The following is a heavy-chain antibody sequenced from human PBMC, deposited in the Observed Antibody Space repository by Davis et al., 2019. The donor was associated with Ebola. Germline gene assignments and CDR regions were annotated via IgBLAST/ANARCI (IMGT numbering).Heavy chain of an antibody. CDR3: TRDYDILTGSPYYYYGMDV. D-gene: IGHD3-9*01. Sequence: GESLKISCTASGFTFGDYAMSWVRQAPGKGLEWVGFIRSKAYGGTTEYAASVKGRFTISRDDSKSIAYLQMNSLKTEDTAVYYCTRDYDILTGSPYYYYGMDVWGQGTTVTVSS. J-gene: IGHJ6*02. V-gene: IGHV3-49*04. CDR2: IRSKAYGGTT. CDR1: GFTFGDYA.